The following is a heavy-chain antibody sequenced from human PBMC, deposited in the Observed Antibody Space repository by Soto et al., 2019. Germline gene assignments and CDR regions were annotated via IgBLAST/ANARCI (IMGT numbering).Heavy chain of an antibody. CDR3: APAHPHFWSGYFPH. CDR1: GYTFTNYY. CDR2: INPSGGST. Sequence: GASVKVSCKASGYTFTNYYIHWVRQAPGQGLEWMGIINPSGGSTSYAQKFQGRVTMTRDTSTSTVYMELSSLRSEDTAVYYCAPAHPHFWSGYFPHWGQGTLVTVSS. D-gene: IGHD3-3*02. J-gene: IGHJ1*01. V-gene: IGHV1-46*03.